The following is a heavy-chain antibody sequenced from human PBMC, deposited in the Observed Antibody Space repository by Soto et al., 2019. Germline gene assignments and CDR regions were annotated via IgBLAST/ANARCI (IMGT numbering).Heavy chain of an antibody. CDR1: GGSISSGDYY. Sequence: QVQLQESGPGLVKPSQTLSLTCTVSGGSISSGDYYWSWIRQPPGKGLEWIGFIYYSGSTYYNPSLTSRINTSVDASKHQFSLKPNAVTAADTGVYDCAVEHRFGAIDVRIDYWGQGTLVTVS. J-gene: IGHJ4*02. CDR3: AVEHRFGAIDVRIDY. CDR2: IYYSGST. V-gene: IGHV4-30-4*01. D-gene: IGHD3-3*01.